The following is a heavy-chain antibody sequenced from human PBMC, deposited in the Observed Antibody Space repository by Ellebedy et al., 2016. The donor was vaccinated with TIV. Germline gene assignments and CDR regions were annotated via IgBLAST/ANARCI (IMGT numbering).Heavy chain of an antibody. J-gene: IGHJ4*02. D-gene: IGHD1-26*01. CDR3: AREVGPDPFFDF. CDR1: GFTFSSYS. CDR2: ISRSGGST. Sequence: GESLKISCAGSGFTFSSYSINWVRQAPGKGLEWISYISRSGGSTFYAYSVKGRFTISRDNSKNTVYMQMNSLTDEDTATYYCAREVGPDPFFDFWGQGTLVTVSS. V-gene: IGHV3-48*02.